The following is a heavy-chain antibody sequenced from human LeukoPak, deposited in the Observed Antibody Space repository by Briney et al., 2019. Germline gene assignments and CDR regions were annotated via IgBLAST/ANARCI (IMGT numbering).Heavy chain of an antibody. Sequence: GGSLRLSCAASGFTVSSNYMSWVRQAPGKGLEWVSVIYSGGSTYYADSVKGRFTISRDNSKNTLYLQMNSLRAEDTAVYYCARDRSSGSYFFYWGQGTLVTVSS. CDR1: GFTVSSNY. CDR3: ARDRSSGSYFFY. J-gene: IGHJ4*02. D-gene: IGHD1-26*01. CDR2: IYSGGST. V-gene: IGHV3-53*01.